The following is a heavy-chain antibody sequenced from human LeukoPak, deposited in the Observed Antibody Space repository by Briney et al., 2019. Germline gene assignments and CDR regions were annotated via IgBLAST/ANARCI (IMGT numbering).Heavy chain of an antibody. CDR3: GRDDGFSSFTY. Sequence: GGSLRLSCAASGFTFSNYWMDWLRQAPGKGLEWVASIKPDGSQKDYMASVEGRFTISRDNAKNSLFLQMNSLRVEDTAVYYCGRDDGFSSFTYWGQGDLATVSS. J-gene: IGHJ4*02. V-gene: IGHV3-7*01. D-gene: IGHD3/OR15-3a*01. CDR1: GFTFSNYW. CDR2: IKPDGSQK.